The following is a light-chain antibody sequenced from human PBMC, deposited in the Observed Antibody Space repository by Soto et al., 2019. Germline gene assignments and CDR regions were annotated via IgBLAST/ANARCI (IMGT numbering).Light chain of an antibody. CDR3: QQYNNWPSL. V-gene: IGKV3-15*01. Sequence: EIVMTQSPATLSVSPGERATLSCSASQSVSSNLAWYQQKPGQAPRLLIYGASTRATGIPARFSGSGSGTEFTLTISSLQSEDFAVYYCQQYNNWPSLFGPGTKVDIK. J-gene: IGKJ3*01. CDR1: QSVSSN. CDR2: GAS.